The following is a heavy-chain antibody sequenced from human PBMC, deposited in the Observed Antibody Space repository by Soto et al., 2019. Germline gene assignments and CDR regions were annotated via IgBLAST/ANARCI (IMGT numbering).Heavy chain of an antibody. V-gene: IGHV3-30*03. Sequence: HPGGSLRLSCAASGFTFSNYAMHWVRQAPGKGLEWVAVISYDESEKYYVDSVKGRFTISRDNSKNTLYLQMNSLRAEDTAVYFCTRGSGYHSPFDYWGQGTLVTVSS. CDR2: ISYDESEK. CDR1: GFTFSNYA. CDR3: TRGSGYHSPFDY. J-gene: IGHJ4*02. D-gene: IGHD3-22*01.